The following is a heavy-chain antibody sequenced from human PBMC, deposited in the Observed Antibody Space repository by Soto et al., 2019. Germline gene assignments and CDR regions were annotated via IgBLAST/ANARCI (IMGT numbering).Heavy chain of an antibody. J-gene: IGHJ4*02. CDR1: GYTFTSYG. Sequence: QVPLVQSGAEGKKPRASVKVSCKASGYTFTSYGISWVRQAPGQGLEWMGWISAYNGQTNYAQKLQGRVTMTTDTSRSTAYKELRSLRSDDTSVYYCARSPRRGYYGRSCYYEGVWGQGTLVTVSS. D-gene: IGHD3-22*01. CDR2: ISAYNGQT. V-gene: IGHV1-18*01. CDR3: ARSPRRGYYGRSCYYEGV.